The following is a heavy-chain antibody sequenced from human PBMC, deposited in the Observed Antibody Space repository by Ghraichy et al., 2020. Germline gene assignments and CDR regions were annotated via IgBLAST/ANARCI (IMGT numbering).Heavy chain of an antibody. CDR3: VKDDIYGGGYFQH. Sequence: GGSLRLSCSASGFTFSSYAMHWVRQAPGKGLEYVSAISSYGGSTYYADSVRGRFTISRDNSKNTLYLQMSSLRAEDTAVYYCVKDDIYGGGYFQHWGQGTLVTVSS. D-gene: IGHD5-12*01. V-gene: IGHV3-64D*06. CDR1: GFTFSSYA. CDR2: ISSYGGST. J-gene: IGHJ1*01.